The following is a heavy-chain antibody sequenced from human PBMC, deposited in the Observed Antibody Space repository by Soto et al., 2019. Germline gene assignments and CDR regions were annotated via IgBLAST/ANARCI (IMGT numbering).Heavy chain of an antibody. CDR1: GFTFDDYA. CDR2: ISWNSGSI. Sequence: EVQLVESGGGLVQPGRSLRLSCAASGFTFDDYAMHWVRQAPGKGLEWVARISWNSGSIGYADSVKGRFTISRDNAKNSLYLQMNSLRAEDTALYYCAKGGGVIYWGQGTLVTVSS. V-gene: IGHV3-9*01. CDR3: AKGGGVIY. D-gene: IGHD3-16*01. J-gene: IGHJ4*02.